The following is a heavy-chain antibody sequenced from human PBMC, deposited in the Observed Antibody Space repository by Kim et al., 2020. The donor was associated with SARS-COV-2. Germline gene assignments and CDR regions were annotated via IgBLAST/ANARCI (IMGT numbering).Heavy chain of an antibody. Sequence: GGSLRLSCAASGFTFSSYAMHWVRQAPGKGLEWVAVISYDGSNKYYADSVKGRFTISRDNSKNTLYLQMNSLRAEDTAVYYCARPMGRNDAFVIWGQGTMVTVSS. V-gene: IGHV3-30*04. CDR1: GFTFSSYA. D-gene: IGHD1-26*01. J-gene: IGHJ3*02. CDR2: ISYDGSNK. CDR3: ARPMGRNDAFVI.